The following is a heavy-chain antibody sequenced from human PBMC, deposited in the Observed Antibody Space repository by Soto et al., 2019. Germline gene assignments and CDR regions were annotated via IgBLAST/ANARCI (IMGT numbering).Heavy chain of an antibody. CDR1: RGSISSSNW. D-gene: IGHD2-15*01. CDR3: ARGDSSYSWLWWFDP. Sequence: WETLSLTCAVSRGSISSSNWWSWVRQPPGEGLEGIGEIYHSGSTNYNPSLKSRVTISVDKSKNQFSLQLSSGTAADRAGCYCARGDSSYSWLWWFDPWGQGTLVTVSS. CDR2: IYHSGST. J-gene: IGHJ5*02. V-gene: IGHV4-4*02.